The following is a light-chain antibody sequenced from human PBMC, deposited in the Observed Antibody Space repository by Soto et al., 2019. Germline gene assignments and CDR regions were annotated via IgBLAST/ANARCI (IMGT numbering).Light chain of an antibody. J-gene: IGKJ5*01. CDR2: DAS. CDR1: QSVSSY. CDR3: QQRYSWPPIT. Sequence: EIVLTQSPATLSLSPGERATLSCRASQSVSSYLAWYQHKPGQAPRLLIYDASNRATGIPARFSGSGSGTDFTLTISSLEPEDFAVYYCQQRYSWPPITVGQGTRLEIK. V-gene: IGKV3-11*01.